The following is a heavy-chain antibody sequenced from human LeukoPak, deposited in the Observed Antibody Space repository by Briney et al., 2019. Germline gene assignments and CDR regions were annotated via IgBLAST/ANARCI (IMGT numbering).Heavy chain of an antibody. V-gene: IGHV2-70*11. CDR2: IDWDDDK. CDR1: GFSLSTGGIC. Sequence: SGPALVKPTQTLTLTCTFSGFSLSTGGICVSWIRQPPGKALEWLARIDWDDDKYYSTYLKTRLTISKYTSKNQVVLTMTHVNPEDTATYYCARTAGGNSYFYYMDVWGKGTTVTVSS. J-gene: IGHJ6*03. D-gene: IGHD4-23*01. CDR3: ARTAGGNSYFYYMDV.